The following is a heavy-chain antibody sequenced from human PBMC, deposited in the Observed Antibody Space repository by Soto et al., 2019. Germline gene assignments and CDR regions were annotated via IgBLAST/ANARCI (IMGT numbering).Heavy chain of an antibody. CDR2: IYWDDDK. CDR3: AHSQGDILTGLDAFDI. CDR1: GFSLSTSGVG. Sequence: GSGPTLVNPTQTLTLTFTFSGFSLSTSGVGVGWIRQPPGKALEWLALIYWDDDKRYSPSLKSRLTITKDTSKNQVVLTMTNMDPVDTATYYCAHSQGDILTGLDAFDIWGQGTMVTVSS. D-gene: IGHD3-9*01. V-gene: IGHV2-5*02. J-gene: IGHJ3*02.